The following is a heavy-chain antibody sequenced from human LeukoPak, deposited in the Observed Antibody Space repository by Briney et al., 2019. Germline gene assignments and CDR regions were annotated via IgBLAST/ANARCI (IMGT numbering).Heavy chain of an antibody. V-gene: IGHV5-51*01. J-gene: IGHJ5*01. Sequence: GESLKISCRGSGYRFANYWIGWVRQMPGKGLEWMGIVYPDDSTITRYSPSFQGQVTISADKSVTTAYLQWSSLKASDTAVYYCARHVTDCRDPSFGSWFDSWGQGTLVTVSS. CDR2: VYPDDSTIT. CDR1: GYRFANYW. CDR3: ARHVTDCRDPSFGSWFDS. D-gene: IGHD3-10*01.